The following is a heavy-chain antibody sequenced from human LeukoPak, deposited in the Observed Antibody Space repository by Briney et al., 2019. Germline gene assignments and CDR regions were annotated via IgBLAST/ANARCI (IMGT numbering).Heavy chain of an antibody. V-gene: IGHV3-48*04. J-gene: IGHJ4*02. Sequence: GGSLGLSCAASGFIFSTYSMIWVRQAPGKGLEWVAYISISGSSIYYADAVKGRFTISRDNAKNSLYLQGKSLRVDDTAVYYCARERFHGSGAPKYDFWGQGTLVTVSS. CDR2: ISISGSSI. CDR3: ARERFHGSGAPKYDF. D-gene: IGHD3-10*01. CDR1: GFIFSTYS.